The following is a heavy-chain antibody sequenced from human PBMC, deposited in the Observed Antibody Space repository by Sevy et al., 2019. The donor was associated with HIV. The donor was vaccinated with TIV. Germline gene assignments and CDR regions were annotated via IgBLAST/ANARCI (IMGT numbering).Heavy chain of an antibody. D-gene: IGHD3-3*01. CDR3: AREGVDFWSGPVDFDYDMDV. Sequence: GGSLRLSCAASGFTFSRYWMHWVRHAPGKGLVLVSRINTHGTNTLYADYVKGRFKISRDDAKDTVYLQMNSLRAEDTGVYYCAREGVDFWSGPVDFDYDMDVWGQGTTVTVSS. V-gene: IGHV3-74*01. CDR1: GFTFSRYW. CDR2: INTHGTNT. J-gene: IGHJ6*02.